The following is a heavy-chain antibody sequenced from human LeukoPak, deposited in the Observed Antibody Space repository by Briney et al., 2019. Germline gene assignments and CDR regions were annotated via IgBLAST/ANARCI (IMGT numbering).Heavy chain of an antibody. CDR2: IYYSGST. V-gene: IGHV4-59*01. J-gene: IGHJ4*02. CDR1: GGSISSYY. CDR3: ARNYYDSSGPFS. Sequence: PSETLSLTCTVSGGSISSYYWSWIRQPPGKGLEWIGYIYYSGSTNYNPSLKSRVTISVDTSKIQFSVKLSSVTAADTAVYYCARNYYDSSGPFSWSQGTLVTVSS. D-gene: IGHD3-22*01.